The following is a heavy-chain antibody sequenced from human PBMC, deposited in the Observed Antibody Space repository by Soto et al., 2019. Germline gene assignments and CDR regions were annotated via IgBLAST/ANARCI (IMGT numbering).Heavy chain of an antibody. CDR2: IYYSGST. Sequence: SETLSLTCTVSGGSISSSSYYWGWIRRPPGKGLEWIGSIYYSGSTYYNPSLKSRVTISVDTSKNHFSLKLSSLTAADTAFFYFPRHYESSGYIGHYYSYGMDVWGQGTTVTVSS. CDR3: PRHYESSGYIGHYYSYGMDV. J-gene: IGHJ6*02. V-gene: IGHV4-39*01. CDR1: GGSISSSSYY. D-gene: IGHD3-22*01.